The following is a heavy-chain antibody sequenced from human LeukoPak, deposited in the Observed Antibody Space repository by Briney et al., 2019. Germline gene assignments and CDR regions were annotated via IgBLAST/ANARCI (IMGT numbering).Heavy chain of an antibody. CDR3: ARGSRYYDYVWGSYRRGDYFDY. CDR2: INHSGST. V-gene: IGHV4-34*01. Sequence: SETLSLICAVYGGSFSGYYWSWIRQPPGKGLEWIGEINHSGSTNYNPSLKSRVTISVDTSKNQFSLKLSSVTAADTAVYYCARGSRYYDYVWGSYRRGDYFDYWGQGTLVTVSS. J-gene: IGHJ4*02. D-gene: IGHD3-16*02. CDR1: GGSFSGYY.